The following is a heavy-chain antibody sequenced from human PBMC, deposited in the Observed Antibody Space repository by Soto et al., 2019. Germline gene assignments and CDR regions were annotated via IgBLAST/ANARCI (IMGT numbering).Heavy chain of an antibody. Sequence: QLQLQESGPGLVKPSQTLSLTCTVSRGSVSSGGYYWSWIRQHPGKGLEWLGYIYYNGITDYNPSLKSRLIISVDTSKNQFSLILSSVTAADAAGYYCARARFYGSERTVFDFWGQGPLVTVSS. J-gene: IGHJ4*02. CDR2: IYYNGIT. CDR3: ARARFYGSERTVFDF. V-gene: IGHV4-31*03. D-gene: IGHD3-10*01. CDR1: RGSVSSGGYY.